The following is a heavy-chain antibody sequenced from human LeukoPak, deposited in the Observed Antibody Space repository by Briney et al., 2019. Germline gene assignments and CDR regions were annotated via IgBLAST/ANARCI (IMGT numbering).Heavy chain of an antibody. CDR1: DFTFSSYS. J-gene: IGHJ4*02. CDR2: ITSSSSYI. CDR3: ARDFGSGDY. V-gene: IGHV3-21*01. Sequence: GGALSLSCAASDFTFSSYSMNWVREAPGKGLEWVSSITSSSSYIYYADSVKGRFTISRDNAKNSLYLQMNSLRAEDTAVYYCARDFGSGDYWGQGTLVTVSS. D-gene: IGHD6-19*01.